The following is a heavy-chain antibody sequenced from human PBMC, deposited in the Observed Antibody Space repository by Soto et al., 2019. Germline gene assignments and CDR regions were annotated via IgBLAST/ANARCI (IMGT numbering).Heavy chain of an antibody. CDR3: ARSLLWFGELRY. Sequence: EVQLVESGGGLVQPGGSLRLSCAASGFTVRSSYMSWVRQVPGKGLEWVSLIYSGGSTYYADSVKGRFTFSRDNSNNTLYLQMNSLRAEDTAVYYCARSLLWFGELRYWGQGTLVTVSS. D-gene: IGHD3-10*01. CDR2: IYSGGST. CDR1: GFTVRSSY. J-gene: IGHJ4*02. V-gene: IGHV3-66*01.